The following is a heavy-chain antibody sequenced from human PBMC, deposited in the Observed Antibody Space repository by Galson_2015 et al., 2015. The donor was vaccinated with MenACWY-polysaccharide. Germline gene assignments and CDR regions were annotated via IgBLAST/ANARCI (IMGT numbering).Heavy chain of an antibody. J-gene: IGHJ3*02. D-gene: IGHD3-10*01. CDR1: GYTFTSYG. Sequence: SVKVSCKASGYTFTSYGISWVRQAPGQGLEWMGWISAYNGNTNYAQKLQGRVTMTTDTSTSTAYMELRSLRSDDTAVYYCARDRFTMVRGVIITDAFDIWGRGTMVTVSS. CDR2: ISAYNGNT. CDR3: ARDRFTMVRGVIITDAFDI. V-gene: IGHV1-18*01.